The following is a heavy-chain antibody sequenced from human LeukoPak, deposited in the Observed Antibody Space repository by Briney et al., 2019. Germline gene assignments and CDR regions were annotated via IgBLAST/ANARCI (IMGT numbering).Heavy chain of an antibody. CDR1: SGSISSGDYY. D-gene: IGHD3-3*01. J-gene: IGHJ3*02. CDR3: ARGRDTISGVVTPEAFDI. Sequence: PSETLSLTCTVSSGSISSGDYYWTWIRQPPGKGLEWIGYIYYSGSTYYNPSLKSRVTISVDTSKNQFSLKLSSVTAADTAVYYCARGRDTISGVVTPEAFDIWGQGTMVTVSS. CDR2: IYYSGST. V-gene: IGHV4-30-4*08.